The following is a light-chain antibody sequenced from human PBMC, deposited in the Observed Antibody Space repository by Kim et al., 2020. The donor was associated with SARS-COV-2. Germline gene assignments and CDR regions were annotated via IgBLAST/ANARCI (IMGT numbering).Light chain of an antibody. V-gene: IGLV1-44*01. CDR3: ATWDDSLNGWV. CDR1: SHDSGSNS. Sequence: GQRAIISCSSSSHDSGSNSVHWYQQVPGTAPKLLVYGNYHRPSGVPDRFSGSESGTSASLAISGLQSEDEADYYCATWDDSLNGWVFGGGTQLTVL. CDR2: GNY. J-gene: IGLJ3*02.